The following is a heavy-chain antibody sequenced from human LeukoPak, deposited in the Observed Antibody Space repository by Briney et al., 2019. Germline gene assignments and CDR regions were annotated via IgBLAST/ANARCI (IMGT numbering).Heavy chain of an antibody. Sequence: PGDFLKISCKGSGYSFTSYWITWVRQMPRKGLEWMGRIDPSDSYTNYSPSFQGHVTISADKSISTAYLQWSSLKASDTAMYYCARHLPSTYYYDSSAYPPDDYWGQGTLVTVSS. CDR1: GYSFTSYW. V-gene: IGHV5-10-1*01. D-gene: IGHD3-22*01. CDR2: IDPSDSYT. J-gene: IGHJ4*02. CDR3: ARHLPSTYYYDSSAYPPDDY.